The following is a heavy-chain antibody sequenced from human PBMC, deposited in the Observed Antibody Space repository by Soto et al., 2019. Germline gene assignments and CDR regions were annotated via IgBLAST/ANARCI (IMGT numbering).Heavy chain of an antibody. V-gene: IGHV3-30*18. CDR1: GFTFSSYG. CDR2: ISYDGSNK. J-gene: IGHJ4*02. CDR3: AKGAGPGFDY. Sequence: QVQLVESGRGVVQPGRSLRLSCAASGFTFSSYGMHWVRQAPGKGLEWVAVISYDGSNKYYADSVKGRFTISRDNSKNTLYLQMNSLRAEDTAVYYCAKGAGPGFDYWGQGTLVTVSS.